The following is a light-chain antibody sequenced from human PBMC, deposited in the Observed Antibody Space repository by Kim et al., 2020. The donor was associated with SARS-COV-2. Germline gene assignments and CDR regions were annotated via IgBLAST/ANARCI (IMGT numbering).Light chain of an antibody. J-gene: IGKJ4*01. CDR2: DAS. Sequence: EIVMTQSPATLSVSPGERATLSCRASQSISSALAWYQQKPGQAPRLLIYDASSRATGIPARFSGGGSGTEFTLAISSLQSEDFALYYCQQYNTWPLTFGGGTKVDIK. CDR3: QQYNTWPLT. CDR1: QSISSA. V-gene: IGKV3-15*01.